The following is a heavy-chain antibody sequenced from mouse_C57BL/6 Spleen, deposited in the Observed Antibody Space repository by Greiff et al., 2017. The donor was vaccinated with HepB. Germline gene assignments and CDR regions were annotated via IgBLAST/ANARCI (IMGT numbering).Heavy chain of an antibody. CDR1: GYTFTSYW. Sequence: VKLQQPGAELVKPGASVKLSCKASGYTFTSYWMQWVKQRPGQGLEWIGGIDPSDSYTNYNQKFKGKATLTVDTSSSTAYMQLSSLTSEDSAVYYCGQATAYWGQGTLVTVSA. CDR2: IDPSDSYT. V-gene: IGHV1-50*01. CDR3: GQATAY. D-gene: IGHD3-2*02. J-gene: IGHJ3*01.